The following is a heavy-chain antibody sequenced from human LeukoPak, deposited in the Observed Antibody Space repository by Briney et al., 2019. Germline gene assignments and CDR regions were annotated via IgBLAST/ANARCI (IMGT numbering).Heavy chain of an antibody. D-gene: IGHD1-26*01. CDR2: INHSGST. CDR1: GGSFSGYY. Sequence: SETLSLTCAVYGGSFSGYYWSWIRQPPGKGLEWIGEINHSGSTNYNPSLKSRVTISVDTSKKQFSLKLTSVTSADTAVYYCARVGGSGTYGDWGQGTLVTVSS. J-gene: IGHJ4*02. V-gene: IGHV4-34*01. CDR3: ARVGGSGTYGD.